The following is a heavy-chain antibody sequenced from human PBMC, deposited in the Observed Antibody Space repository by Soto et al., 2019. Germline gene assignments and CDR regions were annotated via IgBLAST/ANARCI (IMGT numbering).Heavy chain of an antibody. J-gene: IGHJ4*02. Sequence: SVKVSCKASGFTFTSSAVQWVRQARGQRLEWIGWIVVGSDNTNYAQRFQERVTITRDMSTSTAYMELSSLRSEDTAVYYCAADQDCTSTSCYPYNFDSWGQGTLVTVSS. CDR2: IVVGSDNT. CDR3: AADQDCTSTSCYPYNFDS. V-gene: IGHV1-58*01. D-gene: IGHD2-2*01. CDR1: GFTFTSSA.